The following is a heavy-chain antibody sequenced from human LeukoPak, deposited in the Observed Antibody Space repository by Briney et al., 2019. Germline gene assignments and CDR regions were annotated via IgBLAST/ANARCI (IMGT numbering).Heavy chain of an antibody. CDR2: INPNSGGT. V-gene: IGHV1-2*02. CDR3: AREGAFWSGYVNWFDP. CDR1: GYTFTGYY. D-gene: IGHD3-3*01. Sequence: ASVKVSCKASGYTFTGYYMHWVRQAPGQGLEWMGWINPNSGGTNYAQKFQGRVTMTRDTSINTAYMELSRLRSDDTAVYYCAREGAFWSGYVNWFDPWGQGTLVTVSS. J-gene: IGHJ5*02.